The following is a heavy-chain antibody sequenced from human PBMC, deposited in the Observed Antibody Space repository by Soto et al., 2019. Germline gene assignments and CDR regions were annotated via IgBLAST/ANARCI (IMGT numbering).Heavy chain of an antibody. D-gene: IGHD3-9*01. Sequence: PSETLSLTCTVSGGSISSYYWSWIRQPAGKGLEWIGRIYTSGSTNYNPSLKSRVTMSVDTYKNQFSLKLSSVTAADTAVYYCARAGYDILTGPGAFDIWGQGTMVTVS. CDR2: IYTSGST. CDR3: ARAGYDILTGPGAFDI. V-gene: IGHV4-4*07. CDR1: GGSISSYY. J-gene: IGHJ3*02.